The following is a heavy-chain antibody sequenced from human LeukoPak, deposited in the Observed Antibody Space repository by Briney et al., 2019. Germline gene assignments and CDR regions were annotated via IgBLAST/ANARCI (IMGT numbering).Heavy chain of an antibody. CDR3: ARDGATYYDFWSGYPSYYYMDV. CDR1: GYTFTNLD. D-gene: IGHD3-3*01. V-gene: IGHV1-8*01. Sequence: GASVKVSCKASGYTFTNLDINWVRQATGQGFEWMGWMTPNDGNTGYAQKLQGRVTMTTDTSTSTAYMELRSLRSDDTAVYYCARDGATYYDFWSGYPSYYYMDVWGKGTTVTVSS. J-gene: IGHJ6*03. CDR2: MTPNDGNT.